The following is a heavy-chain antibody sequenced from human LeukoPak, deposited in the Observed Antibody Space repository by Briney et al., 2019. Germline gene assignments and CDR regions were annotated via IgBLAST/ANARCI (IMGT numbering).Heavy chain of an antibody. J-gene: IGHJ4*02. CDR2: IYYSGST. CDR3: ARSDGSGYYFDY. V-gene: IGHV4-31*03. D-gene: IGHD3-22*01. Sequence: SETLSLTCTVSGGSISSGGYYWSWIRQHPGKGLEWIGYIYYSGSTYYNPSLKSRVTISVDTSKNQFSLKLSSVTAADTAVYYCARSDGSGYYFDYWGRGTLVTVSS. CDR1: GGSISSGGYY.